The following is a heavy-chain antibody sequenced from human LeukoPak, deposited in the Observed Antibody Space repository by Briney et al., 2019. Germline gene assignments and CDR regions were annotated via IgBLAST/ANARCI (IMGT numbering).Heavy chain of an antibody. J-gene: IGHJ4*02. CDR2: INQDGSEK. V-gene: IGHV3-7*02. CDR3: ARGLGEYGDY. Sequence: GGSLRLSCAASGFTFTSHWMSWVRQAPGKGLEWVANINQDGSEKNYVDSVKGRFTISRDNAKNSLYLQMNSLRAEDTAVYYCARGLGEYGDYWGQGTLVTVSS. D-gene: IGHD3-16*01. CDR1: GFTFTSHW.